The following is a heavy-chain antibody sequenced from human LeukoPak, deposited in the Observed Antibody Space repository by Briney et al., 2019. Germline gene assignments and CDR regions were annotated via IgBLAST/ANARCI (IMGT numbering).Heavy chain of an antibody. V-gene: IGHV1-18*01. CDR3: ARLWGDGSSGYCLDY. D-gene: IGHD3-22*01. Sequence: ASVKVSCKASGYTFTSYGISWVRQAPGQGLEWMGWISAYNGNTNYAQKLQGRVTMTTDTSTSTAYMELRSLRSDDTAVYYCARLWGDGSSGYCLDYWGQGTLLTVSS. J-gene: IGHJ4*02. CDR1: GYTFTSYG. CDR2: ISAYNGNT.